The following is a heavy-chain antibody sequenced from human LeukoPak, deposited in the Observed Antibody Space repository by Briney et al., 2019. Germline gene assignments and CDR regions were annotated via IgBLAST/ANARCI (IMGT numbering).Heavy chain of an antibody. D-gene: IGHD5-18*01. CDR3: ARDRYTAMATYYFDY. Sequence: PLASVQVSCQASGYTFAGYYMHWVRQAPGQGLEWMGRINPNSGGTNYAQKFQGRVTMTRDTSTSTVYMELSSLRSEDTAVYYCARDRYTAMATYYFDYWGQGTLVTVSS. V-gene: IGHV1-2*06. J-gene: IGHJ4*02. CDR1: GYTFAGYY. CDR2: INPNSGGT.